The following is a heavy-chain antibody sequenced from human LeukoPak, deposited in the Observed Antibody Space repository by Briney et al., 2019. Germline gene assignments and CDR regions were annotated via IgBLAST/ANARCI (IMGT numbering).Heavy chain of an antibody. CDR2: INWNGGST. CDR3: ARDMNYYGSGPEGGFDY. Sequence: GGSLRLSCAASGFTFDDYGMSWVRQAPGKGLEWVSGINWNGGSTGYADSVKGRFTISRDNSKNTLYLQMNSLRAEDTAVYYCARDMNYYGSGPEGGFDYWGQGTLVTVSS. D-gene: IGHD3-10*01. CDR1: GFTFDDYG. J-gene: IGHJ4*02. V-gene: IGHV3-20*04.